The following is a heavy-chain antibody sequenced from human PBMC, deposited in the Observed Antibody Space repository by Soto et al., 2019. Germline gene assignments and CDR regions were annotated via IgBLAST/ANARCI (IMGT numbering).Heavy chain of an antibody. J-gene: IGHJ6*02. V-gene: IGHV4-30-2*06. CDR3: ARAPPGPSPRWVL. CDR1: GGYISSGGYS. Sequence: QLQLREYGSGLVKPSETLSLTCTVSGGYISSGGYSWSWIRQSPEKGLEWLGCIYPTGTTYYHPSLKCRVTISVDTSRNQFSLNLTSVTAADTAVYFCARAPPGPSPRWVLWGQGTTVTVSS. D-gene: IGHD3-10*01. CDR2: IYPTGTT.